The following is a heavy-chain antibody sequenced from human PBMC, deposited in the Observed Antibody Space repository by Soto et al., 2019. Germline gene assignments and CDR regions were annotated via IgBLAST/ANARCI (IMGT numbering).Heavy chain of an antibody. V-gene: IGHV3-21*01. CDR1: GFTFSSYS. CDR2: ISSSSSYI. J-gene: IGHJ6*02. CDR3: ARDYYDSSGYSGGMDV. Sequence: PGGSLRLSCAASGFTFSSYSMNWVRQAPGKGLEWVSSISSSSSYIYYADSVKGRFTISRDNAKNSLYLQMNSLRAEDTAVYCCARDYYDSSGYSGGMDVWGQGTTVTVSS. D-gene: IGHD3-22*01.